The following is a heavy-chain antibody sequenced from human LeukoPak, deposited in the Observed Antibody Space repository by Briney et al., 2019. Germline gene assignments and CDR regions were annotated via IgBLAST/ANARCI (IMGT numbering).Heavy chain of an antibody. CDR2: IWYDGSKK. Sequence: GGSLRLSCAASGSTFSSYGMHWVRQAPGKGLEWVAVIWYDGSKKYYADPVKGRFTISRDSSKNTLYLQMNSLRVEDTAVYYCARDVEGGYPYYYYGLDVWGQGTTVTVSS. J-gene: IGHJ6*02. V-gene: IGHV3-33*01. CDR3: ARDVEGGYPYYYYGLDV. CDR1: GSTFSSYG. D-gene: IGHD5-12*01.